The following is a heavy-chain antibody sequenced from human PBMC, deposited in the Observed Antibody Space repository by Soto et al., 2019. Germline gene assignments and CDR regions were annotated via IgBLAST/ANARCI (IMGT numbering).Heavy chain of an antibody. CDR2: IYHSGST. CDR1: GGSISSSNW. V-gene: IGHV4-4*02. Sequence: QVQLQESGPGLVKPSGTLSLTCAVSGGSISSSNWWSWVRQPPGKGLEWIGEIYHSGSTNYNPSLKSRVTISVDKSKNQFSLKLSSVTAADTAVYYCARDGEAAAVTHYYYYGMDVWGQGTTVTVSS. J-gene: IGHJ6*02. D-gene: IGHD6-13*01. CDR3: ARDGEAAAVTHYYYYGMDV.